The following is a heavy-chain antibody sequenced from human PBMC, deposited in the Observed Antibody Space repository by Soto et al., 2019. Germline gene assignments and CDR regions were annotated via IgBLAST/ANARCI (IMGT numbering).Heavy chain of an antibody. CDR3: ARAASPYVDVLSAFDP. V-gene: IGHV4-61*01. CDR1: GASLSSGSYY. CDR2: IYYSGTT. J-gene: IGHJ5*02. Sequence: SETLSLTCTVSGASLSSGSYYWSWIRQPPGKGLEWLGYIYYSGTTKYNPSLTSRVTLSVDMSKNQFSLKLNSVTAADSAVYFCARAASPYVDVLSAFDPLGQGVVVTVSA. D-gene: IGHD3-9*01.